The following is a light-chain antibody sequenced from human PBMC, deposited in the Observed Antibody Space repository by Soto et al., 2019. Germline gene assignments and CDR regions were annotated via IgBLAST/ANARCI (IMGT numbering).Light chain of an antibody. CDR2: GAS. CDR3: QQYNTWPPVFT. J-gene: IGKJ2*01. V-gene: IGKV3-20*01. CDR1: QSVSNIY. Sequence: ETVLTQSPGSLALSPGERATLSCRASQSVSNIYLAWYQQKPGQAPRLLIYGASSRASGIPDRFSGSGSVTDFTLTISRLEPEDFAVYFCQQYNTWPPVFTFGQGTRLEIK.